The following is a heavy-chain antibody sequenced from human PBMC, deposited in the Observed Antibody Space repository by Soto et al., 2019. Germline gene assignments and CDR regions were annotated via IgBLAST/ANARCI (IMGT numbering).Heavy chain of an antibody. J-gene: IGHJ4*02. V-gene: IGHV4-38-2*01. CDR1: GYSITSGFY. CDR2: ISYSAKT. Sequence: TCGVSGYSITSGFYWGWVRQSPGKGLEWIGTISYSAKTFYNPSLASRFSMAVDSSKNQFSLRLTSVTAADTALYYCTRGAGAPWVRFDSWGRGILVTVSS. D-gene: IGHD3-16*01. CDR3: TRGAGAPWVRFDS.